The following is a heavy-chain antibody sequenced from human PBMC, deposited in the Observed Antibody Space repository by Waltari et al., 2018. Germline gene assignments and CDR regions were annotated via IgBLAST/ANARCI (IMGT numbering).Heavy chain of an antibody. CDR2: IGSARGSD. CDR3: AKTAVAGIYGAFDV. CDR1: GFDFSGYS. J-gene: IGHJ3*01. D-gene: IGHD6-19*01. Sequence: QLVESGGGLVKPGGSLRLSCEASGFDFSGYSMNWVRRAPGKGRDWVSAIGSARGSDYDEASVQGPFTISRYNARNSLILQLNSLTSEDTAIYYCAKTAVAGIYGAFDVWGRGTMVTVSA. V-gene: IGHV3-21*01.